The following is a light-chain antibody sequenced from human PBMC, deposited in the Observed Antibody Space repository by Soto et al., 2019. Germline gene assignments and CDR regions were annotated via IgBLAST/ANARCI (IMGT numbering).Light chain of an antibody. Sequence: EIVMTQSPATLSVSPGERATLSCRASQSISSNLAWYQQKPGQAHRLLIYGASTRATGIPATFSGSGSGTEFTLTISSLKSEDFAVYYCQQYNNWPFTFGPGTKVDIK. CDR3: QQYNNWPFT. CDR2: GAS. CDR1: QSISSN. V-gene: IGKV3-15*01. J-gene: IGKJ3*01.